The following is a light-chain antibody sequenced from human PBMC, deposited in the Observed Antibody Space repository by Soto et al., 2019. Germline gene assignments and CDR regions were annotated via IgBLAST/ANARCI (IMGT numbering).Light chain of an antibody. V-gene: IGLV2-14*01. CDR3: SSYTTTSTLVV. CDR2: EVS. J-gene: IGLJ2*01. Sequence: QSVLTQPASVSGSPGQSITISCTGTNSDVGVYNYVSWFQQHPGKAPKLMIYEVSIGPSGVSNRFSGSKSGNTASLTISGLQAEDEADYYCSSYTTTSTLVVFGGGTKLTVL. CDR1: NSDVGVYNY.